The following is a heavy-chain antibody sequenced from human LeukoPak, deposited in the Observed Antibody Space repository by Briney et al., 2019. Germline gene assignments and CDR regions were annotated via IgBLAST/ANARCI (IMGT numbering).Heavy chain of an antibody. J-gene: IGHJ4*02. Sequence: ASVKVSCKASGYTFTGYYMHWVRQAPGQGLEWMGWINPNSGGTNYAQKFQGRVTMTRDTSISTAYMELSRLRSDDTAVFYCVTGGKLGTNYFDSWGQGTLVTVSS. CDR1: GYTFTGYY. V-gene: IGHV1-2*02. D-gene: IGHD7-27*01. CDR3: VTGGKLGTNYFDS. CDR2: INPNSGGT.